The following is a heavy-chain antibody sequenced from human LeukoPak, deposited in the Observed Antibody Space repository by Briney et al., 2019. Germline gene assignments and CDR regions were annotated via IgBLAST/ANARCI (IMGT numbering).Heavy chain of an antibody. V-gene: IGHV1-2*02. D-gene: IGHD2-2*01. CDR2: INPNSGGT. CDR1: GYTFTGYY. J-gene: IGHJ4*02. Sequence: ASVKVSCKASGYTFTGYYMHWVRQAPGQGLEWMGWINPNSGGTNYAQKFQGRATMTRDTSISTAYMELSRLRSDDTAVYYCAMGDGYCSSTSCSNTFDYWGQGTLVTVSS. CDR3: AMGDGYCSSTSCSNTFDY.